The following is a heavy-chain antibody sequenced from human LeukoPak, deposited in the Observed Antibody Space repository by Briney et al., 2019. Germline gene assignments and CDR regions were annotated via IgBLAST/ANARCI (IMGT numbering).Heavy chain of an antibody. V-gene: IGHV3-23*01. CDR1: GFTFSSYA. J-gene: IGHJ4*02. D-gene: IGHD3-3*01. CDR3: AKGLGFWSGYYTPFDY. Sequence: PGGSLILSCAASGFTFSSYAMSWVRQPPGKGLEWVSGITASGGSTYHADSVKGRFTISRDNSINTLNLQMNNLRAEDTAIYYCAKGLGFWSGYYTPFDYWGQGSSVTVSS. CDR2: ITASGGST.